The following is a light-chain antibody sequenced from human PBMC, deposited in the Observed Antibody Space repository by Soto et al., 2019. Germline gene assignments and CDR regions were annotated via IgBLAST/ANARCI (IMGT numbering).Light chain of an antibody. J-gene: IGKJ5*01. CDR3: MQALQSLT. V-gene: IGKV2-28*01. CDR1: RSLVYSDGNTS. CDR2: LGS. Sequence: DVVITQSPLSLPVTLVHPASISCRSSRSLVYSDGNTSLNWFQQKPGQSPQLLIYLGSNRASGVPDRFSGSGSGTDFTLKISRVEAADVGVYYCMQALQSLTFGQGTRLEIK.